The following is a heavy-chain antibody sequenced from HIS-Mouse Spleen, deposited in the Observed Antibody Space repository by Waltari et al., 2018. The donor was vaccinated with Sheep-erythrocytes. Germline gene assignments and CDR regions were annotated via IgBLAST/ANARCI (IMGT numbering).Heavy chain of an antibody. CDR3: ARRGENRAFDI. CDR2: INHSGST. V-gene: IGHV4-34*01. D-gene: IGHD3-16*01. Sequence: QVQLQQWGAGLLKPSETLSLTCAVYGGSFSGYYWSWIRQPPGKGLEWIGEINHSGSTHHNPALKGRVTISVDTAKNQFSLKLGSVTAADTAVYYCARRGENRAFDIWGQGTMVTVSS. CDR1: GGSFSGYY. J-gene: IGHJ3*02.